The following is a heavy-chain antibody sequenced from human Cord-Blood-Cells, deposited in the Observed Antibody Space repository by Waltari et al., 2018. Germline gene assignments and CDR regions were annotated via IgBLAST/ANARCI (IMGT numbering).Heavy chain of an antibody. Sequence: EVQLVESGGGLVQPGGSLRLSCAASGFTVSSNYMSWVRQAPGKGLEGVSVIYSGGSTYYADSVKGRFTISRDNSKNTLYLQMNSRRAEDTAVYYCARARYSGYGDAFDIWGQGTMVTVSS. CDR1: GFTVSSNY. V-gene: IGHV3-66*01. D-gene: IGHD5-12*01. J-gene: IGHJ3*02. CDR3: ARARYSGYGDAFDI. CDR2: IYSGGST.